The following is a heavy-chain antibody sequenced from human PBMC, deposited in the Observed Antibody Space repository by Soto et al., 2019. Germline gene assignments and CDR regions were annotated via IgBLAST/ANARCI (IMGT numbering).Heavy chain of an antibody. J-gene: IGHJ6*02. D-gene: IGHD6-19*01. CDR2: IWYDGSNK. V-gene: IGHV3-33*01. CDR3: ARGGVAVACTQDYYYYYGMDV. CDR1: GLTFISYG. Sequence: GGSLRLSCAASGLTFISYGMHWVLQAPGKGLEWVAVIWYDGSNKYYADSVKGRFTISRDNSKNTLYLQMNSLRAEDTAVYYCARGGVAVACTQDYYYYYGMDVWRHATPGTVPS.